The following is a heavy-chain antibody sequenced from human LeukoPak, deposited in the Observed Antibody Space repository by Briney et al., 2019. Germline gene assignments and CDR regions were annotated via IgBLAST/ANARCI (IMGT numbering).Heavy chain of an antibody. CDR1: GGFISSYY. D-gene: IGHD1-26*01. CDR3: ARSLTNSGWFDP. V-gene: IGHV4-59*13. J-gene: IGHJ5*02. Sequence: SETLSLTCTVCGGFISSYYGSWIRQPPGKGLEWIVHMYYSGCTNYNPSLKSRVTISGDTSKKQFSLKLSSVTAADTAVYYCARSLTNSGWFDPWGQGTLVTVSS. CDR2: MYYSGCT.